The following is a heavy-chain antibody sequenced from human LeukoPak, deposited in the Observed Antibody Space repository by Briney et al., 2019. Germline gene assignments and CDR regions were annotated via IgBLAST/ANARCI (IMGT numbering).Heavy chain of an antibody. J-gene: IGHJ5*02. D-gene: IGHD6-13*01. CDR2: IYHSGST. CDR1: GGSISSYY. CDR3: ARSAAAGGWFDP. Sequence: SETLSLTCTVSGGSISSYYWGWIRQPPGKGLEWIGSIYHSGSTYYNPSLKSRVTISVDTSKNQFSLKLSSVTAADTAVYYCARSAAAGGWFDPWGQGTLVTVSS. V-gene: IGHV4-39*07.